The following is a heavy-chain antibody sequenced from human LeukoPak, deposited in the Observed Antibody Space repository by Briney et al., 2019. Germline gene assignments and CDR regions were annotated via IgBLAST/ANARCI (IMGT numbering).Heavy chain of an antibody. D-gene: IGHD1-26*01. V-gene: IGHV1-2*02. J-gene: IGHJ4*02. Sequence: GASVKVSCKASGYTFTSYDINWVRQATGQGLEWMGWINPNSGGTNYAQKFQGRVTMTRDTSISTAYMELSRLRSDDTAVYYCARIAQWELLRDFDYWGQGTLVTVSS. CDR3: ARIAQWELLRDFDY. CDR2: INPNSGGT. CDR1: GYTFTSYD.